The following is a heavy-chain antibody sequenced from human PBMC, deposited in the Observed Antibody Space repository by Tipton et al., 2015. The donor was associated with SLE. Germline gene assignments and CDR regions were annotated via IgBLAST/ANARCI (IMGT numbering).Heavy chain of an antibody. J-gene: IGHJ3*02. D-gene: IGHD3-22*01. CDR2: IIPIFGTA. V-gene: IGHV1-69*05. Sequence: QSGAEVKKPGSSVKVSCKASGGTFSSYAISWVRQAPGQGLEWMGGIIPIFGTANYAQKFQGRVTITTDESTSTAYMELSSLRSEDTAVYYCARDRGDYYDSSSYYYVYAFDIWGQGTMVTVSS. CDR3: ARDRGDYYDSSSYYYVYAFDI. CDR1: GGTFSSYA.